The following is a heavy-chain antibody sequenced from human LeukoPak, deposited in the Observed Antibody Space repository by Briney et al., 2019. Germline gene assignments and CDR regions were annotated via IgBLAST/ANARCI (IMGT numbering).Heavy chain of an antibody. CDR1: GFTFGDYA. J-gene: IGHJ4*02. CDR2: IYSGGST. V-gene: IGHV3-53*01. D-gene: IGHD3-22*01. Sequence: GGSLRLSCTASGFTFGDYAMSWVRQAPGKGLEWVSVIYSGGSTYYADSVKGRFTISRDNSKNTLYLQMNSLGAEDTAVYYCARDIYYESSGYYYSDYWGQGTLVTVSS. CDR3: ARDIYYESSGYYYSDY.